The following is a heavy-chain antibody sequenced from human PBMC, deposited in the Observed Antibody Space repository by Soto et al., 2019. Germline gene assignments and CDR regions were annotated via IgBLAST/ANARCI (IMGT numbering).Heavy chain of an antibody. V-gene: IGHV3-30*18. J-gene: IGHJ4*02. CDR1: GFTFSSYG. D-gene: IGHD6-13*01. Sequence: GGSLRLSCAASGFTFSSYGMHWVRQAPGKGLEWVAVISYDGSNKYYADSVKGRFTISRDNSKNTLYLQMNSLRAEDTAVYYCAKGSTAAAGLLFDYWGQGTLVTVSS. CDR2: ISYDGSNK. CDR3: AKGSTAAAGLLFDY.